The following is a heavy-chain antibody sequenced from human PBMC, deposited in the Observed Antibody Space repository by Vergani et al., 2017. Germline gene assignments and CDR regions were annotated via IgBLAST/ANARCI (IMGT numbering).Heavy chain of an antibody. CDR3: AGDSSSWQRADY. CDR1: GVSITTYY. CDR2: IYYSVST. Sequence: QVQLQESGPGLVKPSETLSLTCSVSGVSITTYYWTWVRQPPGKGLEWLGYIYYSVSTNYNPSLKSRLTISVDTSKNQFSLRLNSVTAADTALYYCAGDSSSWQRADYWGQGSLVTVSS. J-gene: IGHJ4*02. V-gene: IGHV4-59*01. D-gene: IGHD3-22*01.